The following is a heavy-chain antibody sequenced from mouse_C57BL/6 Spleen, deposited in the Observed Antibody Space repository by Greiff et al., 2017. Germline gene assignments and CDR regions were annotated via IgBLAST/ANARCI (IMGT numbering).Heavy chain of an antibody. CDR2: IYPGSGNT. CDR1: GYTFTDYY. V-gene: IGHV1-76*01. D-gene: IGHD1-1*01. CDR3: ARLVTTVVAYYFDY. Sequence: VKVVESGAELVRPGASVKLSCKASGYTFTDYYINWVKQRPGQGLEWIARIYPGSGNTYYNEKFKGKATLTAEKSSSTAYMQLSSLTSEDSAVYFCARLVTTVVAYYFDYWGQGTTLTVSS. J-gene: IGHJ2*01.